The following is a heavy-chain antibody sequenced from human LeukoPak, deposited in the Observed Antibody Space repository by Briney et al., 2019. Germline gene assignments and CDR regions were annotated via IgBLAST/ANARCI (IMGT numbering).Heavy chain of an antibody. CDR3: ASSAPLYYGSGSYTLRRSANYGMDV. CDR2: INHSGST. D-gene: IGHD3-10*01. CDR1: GGSFSGYY. Sequence: PSETLSLTCAVYGGSFSGYYWSWIRQPPGKGLEWIGEINHSGSTNYNPSLKSRVTISVDTSKNRFSLKLSSVTAADTAVYYCASSAPLYYGSGSYTLRRSANYGMDVWGQGTTVTVSS. J-gene: IGHJ6*02. V-gene: IGHV4-34*01.